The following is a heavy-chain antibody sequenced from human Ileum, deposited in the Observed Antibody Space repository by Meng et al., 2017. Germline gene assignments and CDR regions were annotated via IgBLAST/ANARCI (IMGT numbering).Heavy chain of an antibody. Sequence: QVHLVQSGAEVKKPGASVMFSCNAFGYTFTSYGISWVRQAPGQGLEWMGGISVYNGNTNYAQKFQGRVTMTADTSTSTAYMELRSLRSDDTAVYYCARDYSGTSYRFSDYWGQGTLVTVSS. CDR1: GYTFTSYG. CDR3: ARDYSGTSYRFSDY. V-gene: IGHV1-18*01. CDR2: ISVYNGNT. D-gene: IGHD1-26*01. J-gene: IGHJ4*02.